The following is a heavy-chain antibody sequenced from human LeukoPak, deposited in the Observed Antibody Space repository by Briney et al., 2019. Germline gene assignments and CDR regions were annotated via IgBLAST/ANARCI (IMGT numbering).Heavy chain of an antibody. Sequence: ASVKVSCKASGYTFTSYGISWVRQAPGQGLEWMGWISAYNGNTNYAQKLQGRVTMTTDTSTSTAYMELRSLRSEDTAVYYCARDRDWGYYYGMDVWGKGTTVTVSS. CDR2: ISAYNGNT. D-gene: IGHD7-27*01. V-gene: IGHV1-18*01. CDR1: GYTFTSYG. J-gene: IGHJ6*04. CDR3: ARDRDWGYYYGMDV.